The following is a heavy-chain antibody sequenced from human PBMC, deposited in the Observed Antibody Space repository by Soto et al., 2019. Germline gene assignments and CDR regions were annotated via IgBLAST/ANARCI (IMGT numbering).Heavy chain of an antibody. CDR3: ARGRYGGY. V-gene: IGHV1-18*01. Sequence: QVHLVQSGAEVKKPGASVKVSCKGSGYAFTTYGITWVRQAPGQGLEWMGWISAHNGNTNYAQKLQGRVTVTRDTSTSTAYMEVRGVRSDDTAVYYCARGRYGGYWGEGALVTVSS. D-gene: IGHD3-10*01. CDR2: ISAHNGNT. CDR1: GYAFTTYG. J-gene: IGHJ4*02.